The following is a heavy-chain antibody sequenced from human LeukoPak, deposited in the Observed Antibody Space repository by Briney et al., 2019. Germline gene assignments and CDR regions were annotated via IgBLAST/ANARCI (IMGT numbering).Heavy chain of an antibody. CDR2: MNPNSGNT. J-gene: IGHJ3*02. CDR1: GYTFTSYD. D-gene: IGHD2-15*01. V-gene: IGHV1-8*01. CDR3: ARDRIVVVVAAQSDAFDI. Sequence: ASVKVSCKASGYTFTSYDINWVRQATGQGLEWMGWMNPNSGNTGYAQKFQGRVTITRDTSASTAYMELSSLRSEDTAVYYCARDRIVVVVAAQSDAFDIWGQGTMVTVSS.